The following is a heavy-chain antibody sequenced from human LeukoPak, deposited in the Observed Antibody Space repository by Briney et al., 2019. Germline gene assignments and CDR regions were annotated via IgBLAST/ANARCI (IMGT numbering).Heavy chain of an antibody. CDR1: GFTFSSYS. CDR2: ISSSSSYI. D-gene: IGHD2-15*01. V-gene: IGHV3-21*01. CDR3: ATQHSADAFDI. Sequence: GGSLRLSCAASGFTFSSYSMNWVRQAPGKGLEWVSSISSSSSYIYYADSVKGRFTISRDNAKNSLYLQMNSLRAEDTAVYYCATQHSADAFDIWGQGTMVTVSS. J-gene: IGHJ3*02.